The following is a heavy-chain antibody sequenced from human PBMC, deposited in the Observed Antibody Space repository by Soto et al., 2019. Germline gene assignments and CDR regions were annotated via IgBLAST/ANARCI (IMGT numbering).Heavy chain of an antibody. V-gene: IGHV4-59*01. CDR2: ISYTGSA. Sequence: PSETLSLTCTVSGGSINYSYWTWIRQPPGKGLEWIGYISYTGSANYNASLKSRLTISIDTSKNQFSLKLSSVTAADTALYYCARVNYGDYYYGMDVWGQGTTVTVS. CDR1: GGSINYSY. J-gene: IGHJ6*02. D-gene: IGHD4-17*01. CDR3: ARVNYGDYYYGMDV.